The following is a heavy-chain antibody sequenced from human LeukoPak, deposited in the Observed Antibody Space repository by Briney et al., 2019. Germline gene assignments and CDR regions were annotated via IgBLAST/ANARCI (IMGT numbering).Heavy chain of an antibody. CDR1: GGSFSGYY. J-gene: IGHJ6*03. CDR2: INHSGST. V-gene: IGHV4-34*01. Sequence: SETLSLTCAVYGGSFSGYYWSWIRQPPGKGLEWVGEINHSGSTNYNPSLKSRVTISVDTSKNQFSLKLSSVTAADTAVYYCARERGVDTAIGWSPLLTYYYYYMDVWGKGTTVTVSS. CDR3: ARERGVDTAIGWSPLLTYYYYYMDV. D-gene: IGHD5-18*01.